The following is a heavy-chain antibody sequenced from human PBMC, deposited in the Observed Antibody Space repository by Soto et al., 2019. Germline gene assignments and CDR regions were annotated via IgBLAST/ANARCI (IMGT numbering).Heavy chain of an antibody. CDR3: ARSPTPPYRKVTKGKGDYYYYGMDV. Sequence: PGESLKISCKGSGYSFTSYWIGWVRQMPGKGLEWMGIIYPGDSDTRYSPSFQGQVTISADKSISTAYLQWSSLKASDTAMYYCARSPTPPYRKVTKGKGDYYYYGMDVWGQGTTVTVSS. J-gene: IGHJ6*02. D-gene: IGHD4-4*01. CDR1: GYSFTSYW. V-gene: IGHV5-51*01. CDR2: IYPGDSDT.